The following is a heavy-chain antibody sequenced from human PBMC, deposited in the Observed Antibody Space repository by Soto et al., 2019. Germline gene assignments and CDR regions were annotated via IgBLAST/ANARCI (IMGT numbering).Heavy chain of an antibody. CDR3: ASGTNGAFFVY. D-gene: IGHD2-8*01. CDR2: ISYDGSNK. CDR1: GFTFSSYG. J-gene: IGHJ4*02. Sequence: PGGSLRLSCAASGFTFSSYGMHWVRQAPGKGLEWVAVISYDGSNKYYADSVKGRFTISRDNSKNTLYLQMNSLRAEDTALYYCASGTNGAFFVYWGQGILVTVSS. V-gene: IGHV3-30*03.